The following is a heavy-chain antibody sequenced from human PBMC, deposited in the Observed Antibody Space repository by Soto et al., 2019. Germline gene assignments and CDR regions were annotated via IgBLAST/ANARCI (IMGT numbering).Heavy chain of an antibody. D-gene: IGHD3-22*01. CDR3: ARQIYDSDTGPNFQYYFDS. J-gene: IGHJ4*02. CDR1: GYSFAVYW. CDR2: IDPSDSQT. V-gene: IGHV5-10-1*01. Sequence: GESPKISCNGSGYSFAVYWITWVLQKPGKGLDWMGRIDPSDSQTYYSPSFRGHVTISATKSITTVFLQWSSLRASDTAMYYCARQIYDSDTGPNFQYYFDSWGQGTPVTVSS.